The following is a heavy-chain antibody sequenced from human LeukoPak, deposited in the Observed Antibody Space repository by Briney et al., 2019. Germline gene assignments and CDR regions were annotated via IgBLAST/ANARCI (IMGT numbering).Heavy chain of an antibody. CDR1: GFTFSSYA. D-gene: IGHD1-1*01. Sequence: GGSLRLSCAASGFTFSSYAMHWVRQAPGRGLECVAVISYDGSNKYYADSVKGRFTISRDNAKNTLYLEMNSLRAEDTAVYYCARDMTTSWNGDFQHWRQGPLVTVSS. CDR3: ARDMTTSWNGDFQH. CDR2: ISYDGSNK. J-gene: IGHJ1*01. V-gene: IGHV3-30*04.